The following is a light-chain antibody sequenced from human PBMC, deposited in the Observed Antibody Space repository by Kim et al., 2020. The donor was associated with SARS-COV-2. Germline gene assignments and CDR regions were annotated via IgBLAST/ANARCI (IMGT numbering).Light chain of an antibody. V-gene: IGLV3-9*01. Sequence: VALGQTASITCGGDNIGSKHVHWYQKKAGQAPVLVIYRDSSRPAEIPERFSGSNSGNTATLTVSRAQAGDEADYYCQVWDNNTWVFGAGTQLTVL. CDR3: QVWDNNTWV. J-gene: IGLJ3*02. CDR2: RDS. CDR1: NIGSKH.